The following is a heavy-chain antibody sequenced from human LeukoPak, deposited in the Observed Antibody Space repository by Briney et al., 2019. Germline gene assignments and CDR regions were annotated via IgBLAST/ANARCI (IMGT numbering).Heavy chain of an antibody. CDR2: ISSSSSYT. V-gene: IGHV3-11*06. CDR3: ASRSSGWYAIDY. Sequence: GGSLRLSCAASGFTFSDYYMSWIRQAPGKGLEWVSYISSSSSYTNYADSVKGRFTISRDNAKNSLYLQMNSLRAEDTAVYYCASRSSGWYAIDYWGQGTLVTVSS. CDR1: GFTFSDYY. J-gene: IGHJ4*02. D-gene: IGHD6-19*01.